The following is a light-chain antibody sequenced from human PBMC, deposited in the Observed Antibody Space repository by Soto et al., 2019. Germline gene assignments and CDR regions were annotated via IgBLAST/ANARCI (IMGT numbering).Light chain of an antibody. CDR1: QSVSNW. Sequence: DIQMTQSPSTLSASVGERVTITCRASQSVSNWLAWYQQKPGKAPKVLIYDVSSLDRGVPSRFSGSGSGTELILTISSLQPDDFATYYSQQYVSYSWTFGQGTKVEMK. V-gene: IGKV1-5*01. CDR3: QQYVSYSWT. J-gene: IGKJ1*01. CDR2: DVS.